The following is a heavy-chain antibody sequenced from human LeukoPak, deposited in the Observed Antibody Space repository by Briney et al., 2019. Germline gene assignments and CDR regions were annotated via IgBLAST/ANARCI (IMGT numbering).Heavy chain of an antibody. CDR3: ARRGPYDYVWGSYRPPGYFDY. J-gene: IGHJ4*02. Sequence: SETLSLTCAVYGGSFSGYYWSWIRQPPGKGLEWIGEINHSGSTNYNPALKSRVTISVDTSKNQFSLKLSSVTAADTAVYYCARRGPYDYVWGSYRPPGYFDYWGQGTLVTVSS. D-gene: IGHD3-16*02. CDR1: GGSFSGYY. V-gene: IGHV4-34*01. CDR2: INHSGST.